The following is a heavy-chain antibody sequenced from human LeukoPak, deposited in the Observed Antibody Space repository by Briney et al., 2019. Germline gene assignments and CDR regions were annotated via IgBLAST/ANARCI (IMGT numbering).Heavy chain of an antibody. CDR2: SSSSSSTI. J-gene: IGHJ4*02. CDR1: GFTFSSYR. D-gene: IGHD5-18*01. V-gene: IGHV3-48*04. Sequence: GGSLRLSCAASGFTFSSYRMNWVRQAPGEGLEWVSYSSSSSSTIYYADSVKGRFTISRDNAKKSLYLQMNSLRAEDTAVYYCARHLSGITGYTYGRGIDYWGQGTLLTVSS. CDR3: ARHLSGITGYTYGRGIDY.